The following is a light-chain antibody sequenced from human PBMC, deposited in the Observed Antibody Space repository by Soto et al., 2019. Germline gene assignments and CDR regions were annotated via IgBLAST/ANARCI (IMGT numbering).Light chain of an antibody. CDR3: QQSDSTPRT. CDR1: QSISSY. CDR2: AAS. Sequence: DIQMTQSPSSLSASVGDRVTITCRASQSISSYLNWYQQKPRKAPKLLIYAASSLQSGVPSRFSGSASGTDFTLTISRLQPEDFATYYCQQSDSTPRTFGQGDKVDIK. J-gene: IGKJ1*01. V-gene: IGKV1-39*01.